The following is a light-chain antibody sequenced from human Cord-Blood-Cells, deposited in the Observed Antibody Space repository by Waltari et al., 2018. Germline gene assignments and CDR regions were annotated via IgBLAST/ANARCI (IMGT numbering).Light chain of an antibody. V-gene: IGLV2-23*01. CDR2: EGS. J-gene: IGLJ3*02. CDR1: SSDVGSSNL. Sequence: SALPQPASVSGSPGPSITISCTGTSSDVGSSNLVSWYQQHPGKAPKLMIYEGSKRPSGVSNRFSGSKSGNTASLTISGLQAEDEADYYCCSYAGSSNWVFGGGTKLTVL. CDR3: CSYAGSSNWV.